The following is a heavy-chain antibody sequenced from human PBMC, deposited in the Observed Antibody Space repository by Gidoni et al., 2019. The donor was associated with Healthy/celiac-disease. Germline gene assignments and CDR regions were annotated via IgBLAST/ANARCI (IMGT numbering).Heavy chain of an antibody. Sequence: QVQLQESGPGLVKPSQTLSLTCTVSGGSMRSGGYSWGWIRQHPVKGLECIGYIYYRGSTYYNPSLKSRVTISVDTSKNQFSLKLSSVTAADTAVYYCARDLAYCSSTSCYRSFDYWGQGTLVTVSS. D-gene: IGHD2-2*02. CDR3: ARDLAYCSSTSCYRSFDY. J-gene: IGHJ4*02. CDR1: GGSMRSGGYS. CDR2: IYYRGST. V-gene: IGHV4-31*03.